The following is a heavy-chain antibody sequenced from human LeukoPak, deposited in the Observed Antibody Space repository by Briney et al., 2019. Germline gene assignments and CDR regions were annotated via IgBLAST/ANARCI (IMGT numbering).Heavy chain of an antibody. D-gene: IGHD3-9*01. CDR2: ISSKGGST. J-gene: IGHJ4*02. CDR1: GFTFSSYA. CDR3: ARDLDWLSSPLDY. V-gene: IGHV3-64*01. Sequence: GGSLRLSCAASGFTFSSYAMHWVRQAPGKGLEYVSTISSKGGSTSYANSVKGRFTISRDNSKNTLYLQMGSLRAEDAAVYYCARDLDWLSSPLDYWGQGTLVTVSS.